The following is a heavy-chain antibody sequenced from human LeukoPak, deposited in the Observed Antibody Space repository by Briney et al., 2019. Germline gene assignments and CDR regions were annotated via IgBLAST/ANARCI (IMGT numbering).Heavy chain of an antibody. CDR1: GGSFSGYY. D-gene: IGHD2-15*01. J-gene: IGHJ1*01. CDR3: ARSARGYCSGGSCYSKYFQH. V-gene: IGHV4-34*01. CDR2: INHSGST. Sequence: SETLSLTCAVYGGSFSGYYWSWIRQPPGKGLEWIGEINHSGSTNYNPSLKSRVTISVDTSKNQFSLKLSSVTAADTAVYYCARSARGYCSGGSCYSKYFQHWGQDTLVTVSS.